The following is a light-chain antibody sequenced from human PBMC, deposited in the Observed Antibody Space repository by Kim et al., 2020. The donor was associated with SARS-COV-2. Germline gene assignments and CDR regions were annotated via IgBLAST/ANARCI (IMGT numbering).Light chain of an antibody. CDR1: QSISSY. CDR3: QKSYSTQRNT. J-gene: IGKJ2*01. V-gene: IGKV1-39*01. Sequence: DIQMTQSPSSLSASVGDRVTITCRASQSISSYLNWYQQKPGKAPKLLIYGASSLQSGVPSRFSGSGSGTDFTLTISSLQPEDFANNNSQKSYSTQRNTIGQGKKLEIK. CDR2: GAS.